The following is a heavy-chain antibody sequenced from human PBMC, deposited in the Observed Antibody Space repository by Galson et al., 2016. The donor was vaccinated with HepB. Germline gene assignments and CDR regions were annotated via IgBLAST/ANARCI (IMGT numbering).Heavy chain of an antibody. CDR1: GFTVSSNC. J-gene: IGHJ1*01. CDR2: ICDGGSA. D-gene: IGHD1-26*01. V-gene: IGHV3-53*05. CDR3: AQDKASMSVGATNFQH. Sequence: SLRLSCAASGFTVSSNCMSWVRQAPGKGLEWVSLICDGGSAYYTDSVKARFTISRDNAKNSLYLQMSSLRAEDTAFYYCAQDKASMSVGATNFQHWGQGTLVTVSS.